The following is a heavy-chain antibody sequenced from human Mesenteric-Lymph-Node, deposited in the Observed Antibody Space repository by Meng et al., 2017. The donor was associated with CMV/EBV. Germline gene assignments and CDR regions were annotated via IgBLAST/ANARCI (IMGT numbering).Heavy chain of an antibody. CDR2: IYYSGST. CDR1: GGSISSSSYY. CDR3: ARVLYNWSYANY. D-gene: IGHD1-7*01. J-gene: IGHJ4*02. V-gene: IGHV4-39*07. Sequence: SETLSLTCTVSGGSISSSSYYWGWIRQPPGKGLEWIGSIYYSGSTHYNPSLKSRVTISVDTSKNQFSLKLSSVTAADTAVYYCARVLYNWSYANYWGQGTLVTVSS.